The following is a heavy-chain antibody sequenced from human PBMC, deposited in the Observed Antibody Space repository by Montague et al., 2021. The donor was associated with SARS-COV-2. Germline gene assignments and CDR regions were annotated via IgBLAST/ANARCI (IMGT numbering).Heavy chain of an antibody. D-gene: IGHD2-15*01. J-gene: IGHJ5*02. CDR3: ARHRSGGLVLAAPNWFDP. CDR2: IYFSGSS. CDR1: GGSVSSSGYY. V-gene: IGHV4-39*01. Sequence: SETLSLTCTVSGGSVSSSGYYWGWIRQPPGKGLEWIGSIYFSGSSYYNPSLKSRVSISVDTSKNQFSLRLSSVTSADTAVYYCARHRSGGLVLAAPNWFDPWGQGTLVTVSS.